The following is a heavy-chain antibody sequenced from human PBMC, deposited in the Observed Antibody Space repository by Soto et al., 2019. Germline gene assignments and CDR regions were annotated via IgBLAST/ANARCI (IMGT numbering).Heavy chain of an antibody. CDR3: AATTTPLGSIDY. D-gene: IGHD3-10*01. J-gene: IGHJ4*02. CDR2: IKTATGDA. Sequence: ASVKVSCKTSGYTFTYYALHWLRQAPGQRPEWMGWIKTATGDATYSENFRARVTITRDTSATTGFMELSSLTSGDSAVYYCAATTTPLGSIDYWGQGALVTVSS. CDR1: GYTFTYYA. V-gene: IGHV1-3*04.